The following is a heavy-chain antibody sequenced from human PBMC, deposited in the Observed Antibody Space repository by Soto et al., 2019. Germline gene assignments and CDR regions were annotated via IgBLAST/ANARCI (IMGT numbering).Heavy chain of an antibody. CDR3: ARGHYCSSTSCYAGEFAY. CDR2: MNPNSGNT. J-gene: IGHJ4*02. CDR1: GYTFTSYD. D-gene: IGHD2-2*01. V-gene: IGHV1-8*01. Sequence: WASVKVSCKASGYTFTSYDINWVRQATGQGLEWMGWMNPNSGNTGYAQKFQGRVTMTRNTSISTAYMELSSLRSEDMAVYYCARGHYCSSTSCYAGEFAYWGQGTLVTVSS.